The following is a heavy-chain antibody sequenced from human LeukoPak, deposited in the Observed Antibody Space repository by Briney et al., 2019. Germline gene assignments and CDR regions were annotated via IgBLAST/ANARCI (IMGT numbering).Heavy chain of an antibody. CDR2: IKEDGSAK. D-gene: IGHD1-26*01. Sequence: GGSLRLSCTASGFTFSRYWMTWVRQAPGKGLEWVANIKEDGSAKYYVDSMKGRFTISRDNAKNTLYLQMNSLRAEDTAVYYCTRDLSGTYYGRFDYWGQGTLVTVSS. V-gene: IGHV3-7*01. J-gene: IGHJ4*02. CDR1: GFTFSRYW. CDR3: TRDLSGTYYGRFDY.